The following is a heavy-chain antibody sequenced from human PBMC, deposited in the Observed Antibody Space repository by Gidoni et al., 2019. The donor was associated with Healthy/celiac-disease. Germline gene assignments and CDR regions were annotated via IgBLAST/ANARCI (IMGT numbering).Heavy chain of an antibody. Sequence: QVQLQESGPGLVKPSQTLSLTCTVSGGSISSGSYYWSWIRQPAGKGLEWIGRIYTSGSTNYNPSRKSRVTISVDTSKNQFSLKLSSVTAADTAVYYCARIEMGKIDYWGQGTLVTVSS. D-gene: IGHD1-26*01. J-gene: IGHJ4*02. CDR1: GGSISSGSYY. CDR3: ARIEMGKIDY. V-gene: IGHV4-61*02. CDR2: IYTSGST.